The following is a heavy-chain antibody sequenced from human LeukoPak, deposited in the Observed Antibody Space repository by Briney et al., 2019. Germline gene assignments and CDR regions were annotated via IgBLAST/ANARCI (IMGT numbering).Heavy chain of an antibody. CDR3: ARFNTAADAFDI. D-gene: IGHD5-18*01. CDR1: GFTFSSYG. CDR2: ISSSSSTI. V-gene: IGHV3-48*01. Sequence: PGGSLRLSCAASGFTFSSYGMNWVRQAPGKGLEWVSYISSSSSTIYYADSVKGRFTISRDNAKNSLYLQMNSLRAEGTAVYYCARFNTAADAFDIWGQGTMVTVSS. J-gene: IGHJ3*02.